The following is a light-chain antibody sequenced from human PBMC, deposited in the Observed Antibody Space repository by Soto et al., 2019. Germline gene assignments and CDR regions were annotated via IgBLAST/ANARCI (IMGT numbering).Light chain of an antibody. CDR1: SSNIETNT. CDR3: AVWDDSLSGMV. J-gene: IGLJ2*01. CDR2: NNN. V-gene: IGLV1-44*01. Sequence: QSALTQPPSASGTPGQRVTISCSGSSSNIETNTVDWYQHLPGTAPKVLIFNNNQRPSGVPDRFSGSKSGTSASLAISGLQSEDEPDYYCAVWDDSLSGMVFGGGTQLTVL.